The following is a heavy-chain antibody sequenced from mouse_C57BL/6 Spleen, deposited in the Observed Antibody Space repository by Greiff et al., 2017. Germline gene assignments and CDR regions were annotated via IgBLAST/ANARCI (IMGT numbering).Heavy chain of an antibody. V-gene: IGHV1-64*01. D-gene: IGHD2-1*01. J-gene: IGHJ2*01. CDR1: GYTFTSYW. Sequence: QVQLQQPGAELVKPGASVKLSCKASGYTFTSYWMHWVKQRPGQGLEWIGMIHPNSGSTNYNEKFKSKATLTVDKSSSTAYMQLSSLTSEDSAVYYCARKEGYGNYGPTGTGDYFDYWGQGTTLTVSS. CDR2: IHPNSGST. CDR3: ARKEGYGNYGPTGTGDYFDY.